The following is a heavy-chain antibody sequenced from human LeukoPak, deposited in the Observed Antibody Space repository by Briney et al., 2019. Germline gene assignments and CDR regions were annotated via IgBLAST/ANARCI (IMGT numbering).Heavy chain of an antibody. CDR3: ASYSGSYNY. CDR1: GYTFTGYY. D-gene: IGHD1-26*01. CDR2: INPNSGGT. V-gene: IGHV1-2*02. Sequence: ASVKASCKASGYTFTGYYFHWMRQAPGQGLEWMGWINPNSGGTNYAQKFQGRVTMTRDTSINTAYMELSRLRFEDTAVYYCASYSGSYNYWGQGTLVTVAS. J-gene: IGHJ4*02.